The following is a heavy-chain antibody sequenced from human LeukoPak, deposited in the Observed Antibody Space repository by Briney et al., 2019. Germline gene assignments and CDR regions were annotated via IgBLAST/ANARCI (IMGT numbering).Heavy chain of an antibody. J-gene: IGHJ4*02. Sequence: GGSLRLSCATSGFTFSSYAMSWVRQAPGKGLEWVSGLHADSGMTYYADSVKGRFTISRDNSKNTLYFQMNSLRAEDTAVYYCASRRSSGVCDYWGQGILVTVSS. CDR3: ASRRSSGVCDY. CDR2: LHADSGMT. CDR1: GFTFSSYA. D-gene: IGHD2-8*01. V-gene: IGHV3-23*01.